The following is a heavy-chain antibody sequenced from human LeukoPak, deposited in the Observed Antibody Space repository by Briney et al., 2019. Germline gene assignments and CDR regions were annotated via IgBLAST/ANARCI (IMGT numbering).Heavy chain of an antibody. V-gene: IGHV4-59*01. J-gene: IGHJ3*02. Sequence: SETLSLTCTVFGGSISSYYWSWIRQPPGEGLEWIGYIYYSGSTNYNPSLKSRVTISVDTSKNQFSLKLSSVTAADTAVYYCARYCGGDCYLIDAFDIWGQGTMVTVSS. D-gene: IGHD2-21*02. CDR3: ARYCGGDCYLIDAFDI. CDR1: GGSISSYY. CDR2: IYYSGST.